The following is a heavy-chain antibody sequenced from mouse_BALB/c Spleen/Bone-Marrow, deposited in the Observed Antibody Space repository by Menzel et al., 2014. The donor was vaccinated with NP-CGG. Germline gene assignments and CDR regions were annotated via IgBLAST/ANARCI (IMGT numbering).Heavy chain of an antibody. CDR3: ASMITTAWFAY. CDR2: IWAGGST. CDR1: GFSLTSYG. J-gene: IGHJ3*01. V-gene: IGHV2-9*02. Sequence: VQRVESGPGLVAPSPSLSITCTVSGFSLTSYGVHWVRQPPGKGLEWLGVIWAGGSTNYNSALMSRLSISKDNSKSQVFLKMNSLQTDDTAMYYCASMITTAWFAYWGQGTLVTVSA. D-gene: IGHD2-4*01.